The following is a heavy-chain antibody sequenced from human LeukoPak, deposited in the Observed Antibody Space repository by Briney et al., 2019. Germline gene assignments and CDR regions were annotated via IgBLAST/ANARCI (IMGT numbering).Heavy chain of an antibody. D-gene: IGHD5-18*01. CDR1: GFTFSIYD. J-gene: IGHJ4*02. CDR2: IRYDGCDK. V-gene: IGHV3-30*02. CDR3: AKERTASKPSDIDH. Sequence: GGSLTLSCAVSGFTFSIYDMHWVRHAPGKGLEWLTFIRYDGCDKYYADSEKALFTISRDNSKNNLYLQLNSLTSEDTAVYYCAKERTASKPSDIDHWGQGIVVTVYS.